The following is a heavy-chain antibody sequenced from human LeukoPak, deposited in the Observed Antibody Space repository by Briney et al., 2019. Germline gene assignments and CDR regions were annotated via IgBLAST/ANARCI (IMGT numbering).Heavy chain of an antibody. CDR2: IYSGGST. CDR1: GFTVSSNY. Sequence: GGSLRLSCAASGFTVSSNYMSWVRQAPGKGLEWVSVIYSGGSTYYADSVKGRFIISRDNSKNTLYLQMNSLRAEDTAVYYCARLNYGDPLDYWGQGTLVTVSS. D-gene: IGHD4-17*01. J-gene: IGHJ4*02. CDR3: ARLNYGDPLDY. V-gene: IGHV3-53*01.